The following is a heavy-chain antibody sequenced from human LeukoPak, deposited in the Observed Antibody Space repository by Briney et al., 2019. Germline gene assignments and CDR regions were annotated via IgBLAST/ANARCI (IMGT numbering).Heavy chain of an antibody. D-gene: IGHD4-17*01. V-gene: IGHV3-30*18. J-gene: IGHJ4*02. CDR2: ISDDGSSK. CDR1: GFSFISYG. CDR3: AKRPSDYADYVTYFDY. Sequence: PGGSLRLSCAASGFSFISYGMHWVRQAPGKGLEWVGVISDDGSSKDYADSVKGRFTISRDNSKEILYLQMNRLRDEDTAVYYCAKRPSDYADYVTYFDYWGQGTLVTVSS.